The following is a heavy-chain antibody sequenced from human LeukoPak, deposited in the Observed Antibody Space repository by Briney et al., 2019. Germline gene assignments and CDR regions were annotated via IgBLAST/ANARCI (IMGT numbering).Heavy chain of an antibody. Sequence: PSETLSLTCAVYGGSFSGYYWSWIRQPPGKGLEWIGEINHSGSTNYTPSLKSRVTISVDTSKNQFSLKLSSVTAADTAVYYCARAHYGSGSDFDYWGQGTLVTVSS. CDR2: INHSGST. CDR1: GGSFSGYY. J-gene: IGHJ4*02. V-gene: IGHV4-34*01. CDR3: ARAHYGSGSDFDY. D-gene: IGHD3-10*01.